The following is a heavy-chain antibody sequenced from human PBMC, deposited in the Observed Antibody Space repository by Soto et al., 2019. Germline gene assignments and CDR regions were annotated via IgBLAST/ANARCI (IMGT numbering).Heavy chain of an antibody. CDR3: ARDRADSSGWYRVFDY. CDR1: SGSISSSNW. V-gene: IGHV4-4*02. Sequence: QVQLQESAPGLVKPSGTLSLTCAGSSGSISSSNWWRWVRQPPGKGLERIGEIYHSGSTNYNPSLKSRVTISVDKSKNQFSLKLSSVTAADTAVYYCARDRADSSGWYRVFDYWGQGTLVTVSS. J-gene: IGHJ4*02. D-gene: IGHD6-19*01. CDR2: IYHSGST.